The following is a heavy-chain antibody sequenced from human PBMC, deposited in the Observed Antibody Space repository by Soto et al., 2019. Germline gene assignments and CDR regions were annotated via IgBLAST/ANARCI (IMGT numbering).Heavy chain of an antibody. CDR2: IYYSGST. CDR1: GGSVSSGSYY. J-gene: IGHJ6*02. CDR3: ARGGHCSGGSCYSNYYYYGMDV. V-gene: IGHV4-61*01. D-gene: IGHD2-15*01. Sequence: PSETLSLTCTVSGGSVSSGSYYWSWIRQPPGKGLEWIGYIYYSGSTNYNPSLKSRVTISVDTSKNQFSLKLSSVTAADTAVYYCARGGHCSGGSCYSNYYYYGMDVWGQGTTVTVS.